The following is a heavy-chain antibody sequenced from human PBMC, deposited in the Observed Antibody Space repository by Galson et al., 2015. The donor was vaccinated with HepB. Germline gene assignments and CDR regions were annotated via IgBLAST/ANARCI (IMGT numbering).Heavy chain of an antibody. V-gene: IGHV3-48*02. CDR1: GFSFSTYS. D-gene: IGHD2-21*01. Sequence: SLRLSCAASGFSFSTYSMNWVRQAPGKGLEWVSYISSSSSGIYYADSVKGRFTISRDNAKSSLYLQMSSLRDEDTAVYYCARDILWGVFDIWGQGTMVTVSS. J-gene: IGHJ3*02. CDR2: ISSSSSGI. CDR3: ARDILWGVFDI.